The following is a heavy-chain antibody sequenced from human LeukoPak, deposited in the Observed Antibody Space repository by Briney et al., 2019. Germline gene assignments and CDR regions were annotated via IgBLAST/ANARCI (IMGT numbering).Heavy chain of an antibody. D-gene: IGHD3-10*01. J-gene: IGHJ4*02. CDR1: GGSISSYY. Sequence: SETLSLTCTVSGGSISSYYWSWIRQPAGKGLEWIGRIYTSGSTNYNPSLKSRVTMSVDTSKNQFSLKLSSVTAADTAVYYCARESAGLLWFGELFGTEYYFDYWGQGTLVTVSS. CDR3: ARESAGLLWFGELFGTEYYFDY. V-gene: IGHV4-4*07. CDR2: IYTSGST.